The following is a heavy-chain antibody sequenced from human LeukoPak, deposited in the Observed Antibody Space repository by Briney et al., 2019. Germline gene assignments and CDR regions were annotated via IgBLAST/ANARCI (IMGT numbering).Heavy chain of an antibody. J-gene: IGHJ4*02. CDR3: AKRATTVTINGPFDY. Sequence: PGGYLRLSCAASGFTFSNAWMSWVRQAPGKGLEWVGRIKSKTDGGTTDYAAPVKGRFTVSRDDSKNTLYLQMNSLRAEDTAVYYCAKRATTVTINGPFDYWGQGTLVTVSS. V-gene: IGHV3-15*01. CDR1: GFTFSNAW. CDR2: IKSKTDGGTT. D-gene: IGHD4-17*01.